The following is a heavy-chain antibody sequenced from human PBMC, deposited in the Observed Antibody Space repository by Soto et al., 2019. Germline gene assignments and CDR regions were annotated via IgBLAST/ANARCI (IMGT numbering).Heavy chain of an antibody. V-gene: IGHV5-10-1*01. Sequence: HGESLKISCKASGYNFTAFWIHWVRQVPGKGLEWLGKIDPSDSYTNYSPSFEGHVTISTDNSITTAYLQWSSLRASDTALYFCARVHKNWFDSWDQGTMVTVSS. CDR1: GYNFTAFW. CDR3: ARVHKNWFDS. J-gene: IGHJ5*01. CDR2: IDPSDSYT.